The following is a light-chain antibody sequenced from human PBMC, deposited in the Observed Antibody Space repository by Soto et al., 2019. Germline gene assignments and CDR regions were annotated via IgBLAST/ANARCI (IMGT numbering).Light chain of an antibody. CDR1: QSISSY. V-gene: IGKV1-17*01. Sequence: DIQMTQSPSSLSASVGDRVTITCRASQSISSYLNWYQQKPGKAPKLLIYGASSLQSGVPSRFSGSGSGTEFTLTISSLQPEDFVTYYCLQHKSYPITFGQGTRWRL. CDR2: GAS. J-gene: IGKJ5*01. CDR3: LQHKSYPIT.